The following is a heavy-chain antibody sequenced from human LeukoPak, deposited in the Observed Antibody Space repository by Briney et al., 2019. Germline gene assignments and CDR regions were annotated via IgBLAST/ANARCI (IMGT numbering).Heavy chain of an antibody. D-gene: IGHD3-10*01. CDR1: GFTFSSYD. CDR2: IDTAGVT. CDR3: ARGGYFGSGPMDV. V-gene: IGHV3-13*04. Sequence: GGSLRLSCAGSGFTFSSYDMHWVRQAAGKGLEWVAAIDTAGVTYYPGSVRGRFTISRENAKNSFFLQMNSLRAGDTAVYYCARGGYFGSGPMDVWGPGTTVTVSS. J-gene: IGHJ6*02.